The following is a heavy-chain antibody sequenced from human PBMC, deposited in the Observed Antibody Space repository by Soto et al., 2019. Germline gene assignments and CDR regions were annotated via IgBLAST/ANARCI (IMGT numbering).Heavy chain of an antibody. CDR1: GFTFSSYA. CDR2: ISYDGSNK. J-gene: IGHJ3*02. CDR3: ARVVRGVTDAFDI. D-gene: IGHD3-10*01. V-gene: IGHV3-30-3*01. Sequence: GGSLRLSCAASGFTFSSYAMHWVRQAPCKGLEWVAVISYDGSNKYYADSVKGRFTISRDNSKNTLYLQMNSLRAEDTAVYYCARVVRGVTDAFDIWGQATMVTVS.